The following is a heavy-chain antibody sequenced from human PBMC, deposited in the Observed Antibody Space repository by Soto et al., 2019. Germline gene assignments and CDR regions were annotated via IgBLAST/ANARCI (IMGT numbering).Heavy chain of an antibody. Sequence: GASVKVSCKASGYTFTSYDNNWVRQATGQGLEWMGWMNPNSGNTGYAQKFQGRVTMTRNTSISTAYMELSSLRSEDTAVYYCARGRTGTIFGVVKYYFDHWGQGTLVTVSS. V-gene: IGHV1-8*01. CDR1: GYTFTSYD. D-gene: IGHD3-3*01. CDR3: ARGRTGTIFGVVKYYFDH. CDR2: MNPNSGNT. J-gene: IGHJ4*02.